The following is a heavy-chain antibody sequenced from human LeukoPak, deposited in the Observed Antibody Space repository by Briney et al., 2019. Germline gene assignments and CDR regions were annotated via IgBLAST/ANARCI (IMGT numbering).Heavy chain of an antibody. CDR3: ARLRTMVRGIPNWFDP. J-gene: IGHJ5*02. Sequence: SETLSLTCTVSGGSISSSSYYWGWIRQPPGKGLEWIGSIYYSGSTYYNPSLKSRVTISVDTSKNQFSLKLSSVTAADTAVYYYARLRTMVRGIPNWFDPWGQGTLVTVSS. CDR1: GGSISSSSYY. V-gene: IGHV4-39*01. CDR2: IYYSGST. D-gene: IGHD3-10*01.